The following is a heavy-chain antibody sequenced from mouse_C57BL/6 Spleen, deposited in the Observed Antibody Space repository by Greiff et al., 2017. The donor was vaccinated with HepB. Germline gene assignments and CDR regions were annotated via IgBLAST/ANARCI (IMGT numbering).Heavy chain of an antibody. D-gene: IGHD2-4*01. CDR3: ARRRLSPGYFDY. CDR2: ISNGGGST. Sequence: EVQVVESGGGLVQPGGSLKLSCAASGFTFSDYYMYWVRQTPEKRLEWVAYISNGGGSTYYPDTVKGRFTISRDNAKNTLYLQMSRLKSEDTAMYYCARRRLSPGYFDYWGQGTTLTVSS. CDR1: GFTFSDYY. V-gene: IGHV5-12*01. J-gene: IGHJ2*01.